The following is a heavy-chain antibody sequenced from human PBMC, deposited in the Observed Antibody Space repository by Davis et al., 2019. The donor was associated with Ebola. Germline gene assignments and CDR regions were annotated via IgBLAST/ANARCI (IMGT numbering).Heavy chain of an antibody. CDR2: ISGSGGST. V-gene: IGHV3-23*01. CDR3: AKFTTMVRGVMINDAFDI. J-gene: IGHJ3*02. Sequence: PGGSLRLSCAASGFTFSSYAMSWVRQAPGKGLEWVSAISGSGGSTYYADSVKGRFTISRDNSKNTLYLQMNSLRAEDTAVYYCAKFTTMVRGVMINDAFDIWGQGTMVTVSS. CDR1: GFTFSSYA. D-gene: IGHD3-10*01.